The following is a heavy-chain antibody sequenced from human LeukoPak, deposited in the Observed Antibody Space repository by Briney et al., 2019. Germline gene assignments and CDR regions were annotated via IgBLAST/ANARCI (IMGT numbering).Heavy chain of an antibody. Sequence: GGSLRLSCAASGFSFSDYSMNWVRQARGKGLEWISNSRGSAIGLGSGEYYADSVKGRFTISRDNAKNSLYLQMNSLSAEDTAFYYCARDLNWGFDYWGQGTTVTVSS. J-gene: IGHJ4*03. CDR2: SRGSAIGLGSGE. CDR3: ARDLNWGFDY. D-gene: IGHD7-27*01. V-gene: IGHV3-48*04. CDR1: GFSFSDYS.